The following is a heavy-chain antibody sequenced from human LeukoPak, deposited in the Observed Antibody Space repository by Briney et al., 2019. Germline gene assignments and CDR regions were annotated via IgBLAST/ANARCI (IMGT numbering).Heavy chain of an antibody. J-gene: IGHJ4*02. V-gene: IGHV3-21*04. CDR1: GFTFSSYS. D-gene: IGHD6-13*01. CDR3: VKDFKGLTIVAAGAFDY. Sequence: GGSLRLSCAASGFTFSSYSMNWVRQAPGKGLEWVSSISSSSSYIYYADSVKGRFTISRDNSKNMLYLQMKSLRAEDTAIYYCVKDFKGLTIVAAGAFDYWGQGTLVTVSS. CDR2: ISSSSSYI.